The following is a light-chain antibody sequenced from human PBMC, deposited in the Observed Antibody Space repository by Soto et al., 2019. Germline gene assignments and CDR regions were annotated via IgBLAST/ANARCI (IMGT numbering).Light chain of an antibody. Sequence: EIVLTQSPGTLSLSPGVRATLSCRASRTVSSNYLAWYQQKPGQAPSLLIYGASNRATGIPARCSGSGSGTDFTLTINSLEPEDFAVYYCQHYDTSTYTFGQGTKLEIK. CDR2: GAS. CDR3: QHYDTSTYT. CDR1: RTVSSNY. J-gene: IGKJ2*01. V-gene: IGKV3-20*01.